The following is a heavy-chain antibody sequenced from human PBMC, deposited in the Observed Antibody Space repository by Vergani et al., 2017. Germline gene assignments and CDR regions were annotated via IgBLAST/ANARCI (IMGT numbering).Heavy chain of an antibody. J-gene: IGHJ6*02. Sequence: QLQLQESGPGLVKPSETLSLTCTVSGGSISSSSYYWGWIRQPPGKGLEWIGEINHSGSTNYNPSLKSRVTISVDTSKNQFSLKLSSVTAADTAVYYCARVRGYGMDVWGQGTTVTVSS. D-gene: IGHD3-10*01. CDR3: ARVRGYGMDV. V-gene: IGHV4-39*07. CDR1: GGSISSSSYY. CDR2: INHSGST.